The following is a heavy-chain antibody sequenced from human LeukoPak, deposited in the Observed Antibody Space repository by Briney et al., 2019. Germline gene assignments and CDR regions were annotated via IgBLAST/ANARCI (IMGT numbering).Heavy chain of an antibody. D-gene: IGHD6-13*01. J-gene: IGHJ4*02. CDR3: TRNLPAAGRGFDY. CDR2: IRSKANSYAT. CDR1: GFTFSGPA. V-gene: IGHV3-73*01. Sequence: GGSLRLSCAASGFTFSGPAMHWVRQASGKGLERVGRIRSKANSYATAYAASVKGRFTISRDDSKNTAYLQMNSLKTEDTAVYYCTRNLPAAGRGFDYWGQGTLVTVSS.